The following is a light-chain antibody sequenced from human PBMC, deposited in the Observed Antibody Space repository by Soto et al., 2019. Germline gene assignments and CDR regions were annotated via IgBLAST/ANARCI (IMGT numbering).Light chain of an antibody. Sequence: LTQPASVSGSPGQSITISCTGTSSDVGGYNYVSWYQRHPVKAPKLMIYDVSNLPSGFSNRFSGSKSGNTASLTISGLQAEDEADYYCSSYTSSSPYVFGTGTKVTVL. CDR2: DVS. CDR1: SSDVGGYNY. CDR3: SSYTSSSPYV. J-gene: IGLJ1*01. V-gene: IGLV2-14*01.